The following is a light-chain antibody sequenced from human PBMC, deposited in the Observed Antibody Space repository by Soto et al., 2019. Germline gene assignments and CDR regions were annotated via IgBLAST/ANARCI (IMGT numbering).Light chain of an antibody. V-gene: IGKV1-5*01. J-gene: IGKJ1*01. CDR1: QSISSW. CDR2: DAS. Sequence: DIQMTQSPSTLSASVGDRVTITCRASQSISSWLAWYQQKPGKAPKLLIYDASSLESGVPSRFSGSGSGTEFTLTISSLQPDDFATYYCQQYKSYPVTFGQGTQVEIK. CDR3: QQYKSYPVT.